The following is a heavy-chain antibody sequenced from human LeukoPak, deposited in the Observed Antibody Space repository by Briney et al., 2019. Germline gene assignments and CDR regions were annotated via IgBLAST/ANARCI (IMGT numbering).Heavy chain of an antibody. CDR1: GYTFTSYG. J-gene: IGHJ6*03. V-gene: IGHV1-18*01. CDR2: ISAHNGNT. D-gene: IGHD6-19*01. Sequence: ASVKVSCKASGYTFTSYGISWVRQAPGQGLEWMGWISAHNGNTNYAQKLQGRVTMPTDTSTSTAYMELRSLRSEDTAVYYCARGRSSGWTVYYYYYYYMDVWGKGTTVTISS. CDR3: ARGRSSGWTVYYYYYYYMDV.